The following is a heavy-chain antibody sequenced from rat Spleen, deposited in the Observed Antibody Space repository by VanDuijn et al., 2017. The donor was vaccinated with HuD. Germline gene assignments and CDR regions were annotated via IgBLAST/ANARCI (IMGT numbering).Heavy chain of an antibody. J-gene: IGHJ2*01. CDR1: GFIFSDYD. V-gene: IGHV5-29*01. Sequence: EVQLVESGGGLVQPGKSLKLSCVASGFIFSDYDMVWVRQAPTKGLEWVATISYDGGSTNYRDSVKGRFTISRDNTKSTLFLRMDSLRSEDTATYYCARSGYGGYYFDYWGQGVMVTVSS. CDR2: ISYDGGST. CDR3: ARSGYGGYYFDY. D-gene: IGHD1-11*01.